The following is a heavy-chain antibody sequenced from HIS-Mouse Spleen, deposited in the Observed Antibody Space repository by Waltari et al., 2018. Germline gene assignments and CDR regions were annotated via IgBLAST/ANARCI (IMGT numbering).Heavy chain of an antibody. CDR3: ARVWAPSEYYFDY. D-gene: IGHD7-27*01. V-gene: IGHV4-34*01. J-gene: IGHJ4*02. CDR2: INHSGST. Sequence: QVQLQQWGAGLFKPSETLSLTCAVYGGSFSGYYWSWIRQPPGKGLEWIGEINHSGSTNYNPSLKSRVTISVDTSKNQFSLKLSSVTAADTAVYYCARVWAPSEYYFDYWGQGTLVTVSS. CDR1: GGSFSGYY.